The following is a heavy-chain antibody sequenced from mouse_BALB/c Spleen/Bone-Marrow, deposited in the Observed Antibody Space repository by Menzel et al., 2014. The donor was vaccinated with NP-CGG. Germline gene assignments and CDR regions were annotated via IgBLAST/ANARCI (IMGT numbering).Heavy chain of an antibody. CDR2: INPSNGRT. D-gene: IGHD2-14*01. CDR1: GYTFTTYW. CDR3: ATVYGYDACFAWFLY. V-gene: IGHV1S81*02. Sequence: VQLQQSGAELVKPGASVKLSCRASGYTFTTYWMHWVKQRPGQGLEWIGEINPSNGRTNYNEKFKSKATLTVDKSSSTAYMQLSSLTSEDSAVYYFATVYGYDACFAWFLYWGQGTLGPVPA. J-gene: IGHJ3*01.